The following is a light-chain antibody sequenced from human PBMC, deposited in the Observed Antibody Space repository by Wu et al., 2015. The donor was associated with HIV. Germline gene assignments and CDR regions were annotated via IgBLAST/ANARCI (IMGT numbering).Light chain of an antibody. Sequence: EIVLTQSPGTLSLSAGERATLSCRASQNIDSSFLAWYQQRPGQAPRLLIYHASTRATGIPDRFSGSGSGTDFTLTISRLEPEDSAMYFCQLYGDSPKHTFGGGTKGGDQT. J-gene: IGKJ4*01. CDR3: QLYGDSPKHT. V-gene: IGKV3-20*01. CDR2: HAS. CDR1: QNIDSSF.